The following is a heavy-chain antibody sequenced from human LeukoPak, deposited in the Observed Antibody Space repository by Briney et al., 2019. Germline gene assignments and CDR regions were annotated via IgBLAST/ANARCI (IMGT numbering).Heavy chain of an antibody. Sequence: PSETLSLTCTVSGGSISSYYWSWIRQPAGKGLEWIGRIYTSGSTNYNPSLKSRVTMSVDTSKNQFSLKLSSVTAADTAVYYCARDSYGPSSPRLNWFDPWGQGTLVTVSS. V-gene: IGHV4-4*07. CDR3: ARDSYGPSSPRLNWFDP. CDR1: GGSISSYY. CDR2: IYTSGST. J-gene: IGHJ5*02. D-gene: IGHD6-13*01.